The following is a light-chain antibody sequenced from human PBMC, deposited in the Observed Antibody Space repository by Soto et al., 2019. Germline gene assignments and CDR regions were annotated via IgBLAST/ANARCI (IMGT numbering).Light chain of an antibody. V-gene: IGKV3-20*01. CDR3: QQYGDSPDTDRWT. Sequence: EIVLTQSPGTLSLSPGERASLSCRASQSVGSGPLAWSQQKPGQPPRLLIYGASSRATGIPDRFSGSGSGTDFTLTISRLEPEDFAVYFCQQYGDSPDTDRWTFGPGTKVEIK. CDR2: GAS. J-gene: IGKJ1*01. CDR1: QSVGSGP.